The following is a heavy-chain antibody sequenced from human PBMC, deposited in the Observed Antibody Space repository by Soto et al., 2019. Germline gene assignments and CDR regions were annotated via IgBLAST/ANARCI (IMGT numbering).Heavy chain of an antibody. V-gene: IGHV3-21*01. J-gene: IGHJ4*02. D-gene: IGHD5-12*01. Sequence: EVQLVESGGGLVKPGGSLRLSCAASGFTFSTYNMNWVRQAPGKGLEWVASISSTSVYMYYANSLKGRFTISRANAKSSLYLQVNGLRAEDTAVYYCARGWLRAPWMYWGQGTLVTVSS. CDR1: GFTFSTYN. CDR2: ISSTSVYM. CDR3: ARGWLRAPWMY.